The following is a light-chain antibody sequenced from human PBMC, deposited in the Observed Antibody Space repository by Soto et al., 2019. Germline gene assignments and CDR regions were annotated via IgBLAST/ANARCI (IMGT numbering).Light chain of an antibody. Sequence: EIVLTQSPATLSLSPGERATLSCRASQSVSSYLVWYQQKPGQAPKVLIYDASKRVTGIPARFSGSGSGTEFTLTISNLEPEDFAVYYCRQFSNWPTWTFGQGTKVEIK. CDR1: QSVSSY. CDR2: DAS. J-gene: IGKJ1*01. CDR3: RQFSNWPTWT. V-gene: IGKV3-11*01.